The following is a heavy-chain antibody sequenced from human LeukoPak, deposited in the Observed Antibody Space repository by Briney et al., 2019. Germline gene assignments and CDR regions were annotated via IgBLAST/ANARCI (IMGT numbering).Heavy chain of an antibody. CDR2: ISGSGGNT. CDR1: GLTFSHYA. CDR3: SKDLTSDFGGDLDP. V-gene: IGHV3-23*01. J-gene: IGHJ5*02. D-gene: IGHD3-10*01. Sequence: GGSLRLSCAASGLTFSHYAMNWVRQAPGKGLEWVSTISGSGGNTYYADSVKGRFTISRDNSKSTVYLQMNSLRVEDAAVYYCSKDLTSDFGGDLDPWGQGTLVTVSS.